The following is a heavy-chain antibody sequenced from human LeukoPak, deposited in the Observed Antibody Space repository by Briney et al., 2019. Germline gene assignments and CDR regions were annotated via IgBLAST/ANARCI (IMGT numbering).Heavy chain of an antibody. CDR3: ATSPLYYDILTGKEMDV. Sequence: GASVKVSCKASGYTFTSYDINWVRQATGQGLEWMGWMNPNSGNTGYAQKFQGRVTMTRNTSISTAYMELSSLRSEDTAVYYCATSPLYYDILTGKEMDVWGKGTTVTVSS. V-gene: IGHV1-8*01. CDR1: GYTFTSYD. D-gene: IGHD3-9*01. J-gene: IGHJ6*04. CDR2: MNPNSGNT.